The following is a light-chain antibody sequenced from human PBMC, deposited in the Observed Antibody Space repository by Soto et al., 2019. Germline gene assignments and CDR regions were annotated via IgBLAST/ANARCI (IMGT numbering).Light chain of an antibody. CDR2: GVT. CDR3: SSYTSGSSHYV. CDR1: SSDVGAYYS. V-gene: IGLV2-14*01. J-gene: IGLJ1*01. Sequence: QSALTQPASVSGSPGQSITISCTGTSSDVGAYYSVSWYQHHPGKAPKLIIYGVTNRPSGVSNRFSGSKSGNTASLTISGLQAEDEADYHRSSYTSGSSHYVFGTGTKVTVL.